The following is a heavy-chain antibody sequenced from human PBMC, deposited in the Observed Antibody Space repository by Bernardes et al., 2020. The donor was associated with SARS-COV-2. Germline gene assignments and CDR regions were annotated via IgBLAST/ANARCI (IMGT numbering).Heavy chain of an antibody. J-gene: IGHJ6*02. D-gene: IGHD3-22*01. CDR3: ALPPTNYDRYAMDV. CDR1: GYTFTGYY. Sequence: SVKVSCKASGYTFTGYYIHWVRLAPGQGLEWMGWINPNSGGTNYAQKFQGRVTMTRDTSISTAYLELSSLRSDDTAVYYCALPPTNYDRYAMDVWGQGTTVTVSS. CDR2: INPNSGGT. V-gene: IGHV1-2*02.